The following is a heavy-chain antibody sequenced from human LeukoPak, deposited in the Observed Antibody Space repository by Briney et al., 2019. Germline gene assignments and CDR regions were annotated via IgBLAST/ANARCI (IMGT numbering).Heavy chain of an antibody. D-gene: IGHD3-3*01. V-gene: IGHV3-30*04. CDR2: ISYDGSNK. CDR1: GFTFSSYA. Sequence: GGSLRLSCAASGFTFSSYAMHWVRQAPGKGLEWVAVISYDGSNKYYADSVKGRFTISRDNFKNTLYLQMNSLRAEDTAVYYCAKDLYYDFWSGYYYYWGQGTLVTVSS. CDR3: AKDLYYDFWSGYYYY. J-gene: IGHJ4*02.